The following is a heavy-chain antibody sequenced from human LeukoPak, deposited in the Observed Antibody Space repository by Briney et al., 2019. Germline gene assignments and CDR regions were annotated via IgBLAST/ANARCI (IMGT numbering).Heavy chain of an antibody. Sequence: PSQTLSLTCTVSGGSISSGDYYWSWIRQPPGKGLEWIGYIYYSGSTYYNPSLKSRVTISVDTSKNQFSLKLSSVTAADTAVYYCAREKAGYYGSGSYLGYYFDYWGQGTLVTVSS. V-gene: IGHV4-30-4*01. CDR2: IYYSGST. D-gene: IGHD3-10*01. J-gene: IGHJ4*02. CDR3: AREKAGYYGSGSYLGYYFDY. CDR1: GGSISSGDYY.